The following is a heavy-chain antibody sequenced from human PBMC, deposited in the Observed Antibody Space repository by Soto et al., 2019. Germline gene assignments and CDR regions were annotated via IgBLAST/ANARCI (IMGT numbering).Heavy chain of an antibody. V-gene: IGHV4-59*08. D-gene: IGHD3-9*01. CDR1: GGSISSYY. J-gene: IGHJ4*02. CDR3: ARHYSYYDILTGYYGGPHFDY. CDR2: ICYSGST. Sequence: PSETLSLTCTVSGGSISSYYWSWIRQPPGKGLEWIGYICYSGSTNYNPSLKSRVTISVDTSKNQFSLKLSSVTAADTAVYYCARHYSYYDILTGYYGGPHFDYWGQGTLVTVSS.